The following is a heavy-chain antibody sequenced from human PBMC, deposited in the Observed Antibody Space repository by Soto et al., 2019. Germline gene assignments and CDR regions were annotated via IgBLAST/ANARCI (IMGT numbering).Heavy chain of an antibody. CDR1: GGSISSGDYY. CDR3: ARAYYDSSGYWLYFDY. V-gene: IGHV4-30-4*01. Sequence: TLSLTCTVSGGSISSGDYYWSWIRQPPGKGLEWIGYIYYSGSTYYNPSLKSRVTISVDTSKNQFSLKLSSVTAADTAVYYCARAYYDSSGYWLYFDYWGQGTLVTVSS. J-gene: IGHJ4*02. CDR2: IYYSGST. D-gene: IGHD3-22*01.